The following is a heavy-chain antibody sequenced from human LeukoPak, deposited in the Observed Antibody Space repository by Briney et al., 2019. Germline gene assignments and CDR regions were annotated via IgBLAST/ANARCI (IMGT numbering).Heavy chain of an antibody. CDR2: ISGSGGST. V-gene: IGHV3-23*01. Sequence: GGSLRLSCAASGFTFSSYAMSWVRQAPGKGLEWVSAISGSGGSTYYADSVKGRFTISRVNSKNTLYLQMNSLRAEDTAVYYCAKGRMVRGVYYFDYWGQGTLVTVSS. D-gene: IGHD3-10*01. J-gene: IGHJ4*02. CDR1: GFTFSSYA. CDR3: AKGRMVRGVYYFDY.